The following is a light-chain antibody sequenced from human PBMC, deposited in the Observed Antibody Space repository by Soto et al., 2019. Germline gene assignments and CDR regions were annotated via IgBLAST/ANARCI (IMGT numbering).Light chain of an antibody. J-gene: IGKJ2*01. CDR1: QSVTNNY. CDR3: QQYGSLPYT. V-gene: IGKV3-20*01. CDR2: GAS. Sequence: EVVLTQSPGTLALSRGERATLSCRASQSVTNNYFAWYKQKPGQAPRLLIYGASRRATGIPDRFSGSGSGTDFTLTISRLEPEDFAVYHCQQYGSLPYTFGQGTKVDIK.